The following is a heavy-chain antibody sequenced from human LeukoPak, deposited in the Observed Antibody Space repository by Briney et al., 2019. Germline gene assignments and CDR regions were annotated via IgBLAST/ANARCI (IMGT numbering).Heavy chain of an antibody. CDR1: GFTFSSCG. CDR2: IWYDGSNK. D-gene: IGHD2-21*01. J-gene: IGHJ6*02. CDR3: ARVMTRNLIPLNGMDV. V-gene: IGHV3-33*01. Sequence: GGSLRLSCAVSGFTFSSCGMHWVGQAPGKGLEGVAVIWYDGSNKYYADSVKGRFTISRDNSKNTLYLQMNSLRAEDTAVYYCARVMTRNLIPLNGMDVWGQGTTVTVSS.